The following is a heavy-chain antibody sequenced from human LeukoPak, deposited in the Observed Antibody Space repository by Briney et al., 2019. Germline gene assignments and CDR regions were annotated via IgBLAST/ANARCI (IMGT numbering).Heavy chain of an antibody. CDR3: AKDHKLVWFGDLDY. J-gene: IGHJ4*02. D-gene: IGHD3-10*01. V-gene: IGHV3-30*18. CDR2: ISYDGNNK. Sequence: GRSLRLSCAASGFTFSSYGMHWVRQAPGKGLEWVAVISYDGNNKYYADSVKGRFTISRDNSKNTLYLEMNSLRAEDTAVYYCAKDHKLVWFGDLDYWGQGTLVTVSS. CDR1: GFTFSSYG.